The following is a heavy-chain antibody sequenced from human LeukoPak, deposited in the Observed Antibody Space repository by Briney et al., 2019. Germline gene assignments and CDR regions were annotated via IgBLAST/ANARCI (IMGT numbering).Heavy chain of an antibody. CDR1: GYSLTELS. CDR3: AIAPSDYYDSSGYWGFDY. Sequence: ASVKVSCKVSGYSLTELSMHWVRQAPGKGLEWMGGFDPEDGETIYAQKFQGRLTMTEDTSTDTAYMELSSLRSEDTAVYYCAIAPSDYYDSSGYWGFDYWGQGTLVTVSS. J-gene: IGHJ4*02. CDR2: FDPEDGET. D-gene: IGHD3-22*01. V-gene: IGHV1-24*01.